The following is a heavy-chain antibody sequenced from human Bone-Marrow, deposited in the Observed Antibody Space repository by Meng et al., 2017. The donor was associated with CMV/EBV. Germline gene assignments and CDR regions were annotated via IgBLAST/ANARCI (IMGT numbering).Heavy chain of an antibody. J-gene: IGHJ1*01. CDR3: TKTTRVPTA. CDR2: VHYSGAT. Sequence: GSLRLSCLVAGDYMTSAFWSWFRQSPAKGLETIGYVHYSGATNYNPSLRGRATMSLDMSKNQFSLRLTSVTAADTAVYYCTKTTRVPTAWSQGTMVTVSS. V-gene: IGHV4-59*01. CDR1: GDYMTSAF. D-gene: IGHD1-1*01.